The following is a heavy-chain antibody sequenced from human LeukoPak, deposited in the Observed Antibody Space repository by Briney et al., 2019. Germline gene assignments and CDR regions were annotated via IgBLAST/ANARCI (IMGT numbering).Heavy chain of an antibody. CDR2: VYYSGST. CDR3: ARDGSGSTTYFDY. CDR1: GGSISRAGYY. D-gene: IGHD3-3*01. V-gene: IGHV4-31*03. J-gene: IGHJ4*02. Sequence: SETLSLTCTVSGGSISRAGYYWSWIHQHPGRGLEWIGYVYYSGSTYYNPSLKSRVTISLDTSKNQFSLKLSYVTAADTAVYCCARDGSGSTTYFDYWGQGTLVSVSS.